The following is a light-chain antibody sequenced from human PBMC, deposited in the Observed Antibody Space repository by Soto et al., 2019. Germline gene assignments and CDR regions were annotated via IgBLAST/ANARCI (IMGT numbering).Light chain of an antibody. CDR1: SSDVGAYDY. V-gene: IGLV2-8*01. CDR2: EIN. Sequence: QSALTQPPSASGSPGQSVTISCTGTSSDVGAYDYVSWYQQHPGEAPKLMIYEINKRPSGVPDRFSGSKSGNTASLTVSGLQAEDEADYYCSSFAGSNDFPYVFGTGTKV. J-gene: IGLJ1*01. CDR3: SSFAGSNDFPYV.